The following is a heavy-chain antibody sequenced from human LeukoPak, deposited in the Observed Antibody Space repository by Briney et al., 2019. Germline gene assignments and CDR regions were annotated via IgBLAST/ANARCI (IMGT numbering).Heavy chain of an antibody. CDR3: AKDLMRDRWFGES. V-gene: IGHV3-21*01. D-gene: IGHD3-10*01. J-gene: IGHJ5*02. Sequence: GGSLRLSCAASGFTFSSYSMNWVRQAPGKGLEWVSSISSSSSYIYYADSVKGRFTISRDTSRNTLYLQMNSLRLEDTAVYYCAKDLMRDRWFGESWGQGTLVTVSS. CDR2: ISSSSSYI. CDR1: GFTFSSYS.